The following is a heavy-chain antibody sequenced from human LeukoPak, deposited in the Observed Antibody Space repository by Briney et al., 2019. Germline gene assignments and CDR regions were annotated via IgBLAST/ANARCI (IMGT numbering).Heavy chain of an antibody. J-gene: IGHJ4*02. V-gene: IGHV4-4*07. Sequence: SETLSLTCTVSGGSISSYYWSWIRQPAGKGLEWIGRIYTSGSTNYNPSLKSRVTMSVDTSKNQFSLKLSSVTTADTAVYYCARDQYYYDSSGYVRFDYWGQGTLVTVSS. CDR1: GGSISSYY. CDR2: IYTSGST. CDR3: ARDQYYYDSSGYVRFDY. D-gene: IGHD3-22*01.